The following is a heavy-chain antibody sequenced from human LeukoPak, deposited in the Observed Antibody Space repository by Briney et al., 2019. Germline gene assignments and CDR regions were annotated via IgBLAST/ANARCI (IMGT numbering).Heavy chain of an antibody. CDR3: ARDQLGYCSSTSCQGWFDP. CDR1: GGSFSGYY. CDR2: IYTSGST. D-gene: IGHD2-2*01. V-gene: IGHV4-4*07. Sequence: SETLSLTCAVYGGSFSGYYWSWIRQPPGKGLEWIGRIYTSGSTNYNPSLKSRVTMSVDTSKNQFSLKLSSVTAADTAVYYCARDQLGYCSSTSCQGWFDPWGQGTLVTVSS. J-gene: IGHJ5*02.